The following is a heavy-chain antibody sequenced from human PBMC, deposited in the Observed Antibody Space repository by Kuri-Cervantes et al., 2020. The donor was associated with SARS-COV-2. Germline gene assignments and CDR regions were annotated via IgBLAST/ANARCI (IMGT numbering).Heavy chain of an antibody. CDR2: INPSGGST. V-gene: IGHV1-46*01. J-gene: IGHJ6*03. CDR3: ARGWSRSGFGVVHYYYYMDV. D-gene: IGHD3-3*01. CDR1: GYTFTSYY. Sequence: ASVKVSCKASGYTFTSYYMHWVRQAPGQGLEWMGIINPSGGSTSYAQKFQGRVTMTRDTSISTAYMELSRLRSDDTAVYYCARGWSRSGFGVVHYYYYMDVWGKGTTVTVSS.